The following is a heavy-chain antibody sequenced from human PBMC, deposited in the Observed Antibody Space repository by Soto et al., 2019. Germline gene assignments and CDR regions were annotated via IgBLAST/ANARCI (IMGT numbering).Heavy chain of an antibody. Sequence: PGGSLRLSCAASGFIFNNALMNWVRRAPGKGLEWVGRIKSKAEGGTTDYAAPVKGRFTISRDDSKDTLYLQMNSLKTEDTAVYFCTTDVLRHFDWLFQDYYYGMDVWGQGT. CDR3: TTDVLRHFDWLFQDYYYGMDV. CDR2: IKSKAEGGTT. D-gene: IGHD3-9*01. V-gene: IGHV3-15*07. J-gene: IGHJ6*02. CDR1: GFIFNNAL.